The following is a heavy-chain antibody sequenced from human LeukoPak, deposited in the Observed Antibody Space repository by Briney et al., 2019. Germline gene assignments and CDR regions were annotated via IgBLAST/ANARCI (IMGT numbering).Heavy chain of an antibody. Sequence: SETLSLTCTVSGGSISSYFWSWIRQPPGRGLEWIGYIYYTGSTNYNPSLNSRVIISLDTSKKHFSLKLSSVTAADTAVYYCARGGGGYSRSFDYWGQGTLVTVSS. J-gene: IGHJ4*02. CDR2: IYYTGST. D-gene: IGHD5-18*01. V-gene: IGHV4-59*01. CDR3: ARGGGGYSRSFDY. CDR1: GGSISSYF.